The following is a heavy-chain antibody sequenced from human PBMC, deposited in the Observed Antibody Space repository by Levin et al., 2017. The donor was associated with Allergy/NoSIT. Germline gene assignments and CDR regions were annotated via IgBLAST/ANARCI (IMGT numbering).Heavy chain of an antibody. J-gene: IGHJ4*02. CDR1: GFTLSDYY. CDR2: SRDKARSYTT. V-gene: IGHV3-72*01. Sequence: PGGSLRLSCVGSGFTLSDYYMDWVRQAPGKGLEWVGRSRDKARSYTTEYAASVKDRFTTSRDDSKNSLSLEMNSLKTEDTAVYYCMRVAVPYNPDYWGQGTLVTVSS. CDR3: MRVAVPYNPDY. D-gene: IGHD1-14*01.